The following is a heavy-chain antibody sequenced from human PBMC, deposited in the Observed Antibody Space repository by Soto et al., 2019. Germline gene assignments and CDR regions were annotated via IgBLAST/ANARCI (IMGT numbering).Heavy chain of an antibody. CDR2: MNPNSGYT. Sequence: GASVKVSCKASGYTFTSYDINWVRQATGQGLEWMGWMNPNSGYTAYAQKFQGRVTLTTDTSTSTAYMELRSLRSDDTAVYYCARDSDYNIAYWGQGTLVTVSS. D-gene: IGHD4-4*01. J-gene: IGHJ4*02. CDR3: ARDSDYNIAY. V-gene: IGHV1-8*01. CDR1: GYTFTSYD.